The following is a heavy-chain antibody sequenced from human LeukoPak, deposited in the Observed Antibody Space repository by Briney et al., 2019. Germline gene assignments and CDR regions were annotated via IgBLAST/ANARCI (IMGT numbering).Heavy chain of an antibody. Sequence: SETLSLTCTVSGGSISSYYWSWLRQPPGKGLEWLGYIYYSGSTNYNPSLKSRVTISVDTSKNQFSLKLSSVTAADTAVYYCAGSGSYYMLDYWGQGTLVTVSS. J-gene: IGHJ4*02. CDR1: GGSISSYY. V-gene: IGHV4-59*01. D-gene: IGHD1-26*01. CDR3: AGSGSYYMLDY. CDR2: IYYSGST.